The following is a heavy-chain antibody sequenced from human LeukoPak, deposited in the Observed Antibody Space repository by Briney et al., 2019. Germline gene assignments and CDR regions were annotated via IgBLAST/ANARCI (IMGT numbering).Heavy chain of an antibody. V-gene: IGHV1-69*13. J-gene: IGHJ4*02. CDR3: ARTPLFGPYSSGYYVDY. D-gene: IGHD3-22*01. CDR1: GGTFSSYA. Sequence: ASVKVSCKASGGTFSSYAISWVRQAPGQGLEWMGGIIPIFGTANYAQKFQGRVTITADESTSTAYMDPSSLRSEDTAVYYCARTPLFGPYSSGYYVDYCGQGTLVTVSS. CDR2: IIPIFGTA.